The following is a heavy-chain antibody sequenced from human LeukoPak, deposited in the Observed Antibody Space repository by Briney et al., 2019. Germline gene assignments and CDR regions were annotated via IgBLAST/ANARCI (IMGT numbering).Heavy chain of an antibody. V-gene: IGHV4-39*01. CDR3: ARWELGIYYFDY. CDR2: IYYSGST. CDR1: GGSISSSSYF. D-gene: IGHD7-27*01. Sequence: SEPLSLTCTVSGGSISSSSYFWGCIREPPGKGLEWIESIYYSGSTYYNPSLKSRVTISVDTSENQFSLKLSSVTAADTAVYYCARWELGIYYFDYWGQGTLVTVSS. J-gene: IGHJ4*02.